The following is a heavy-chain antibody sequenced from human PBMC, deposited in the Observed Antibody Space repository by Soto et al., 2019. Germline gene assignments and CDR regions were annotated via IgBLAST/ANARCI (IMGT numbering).Heavy chain of an antibody. CDR2: VYTSGST. CDR1: DDSIGPYY. V-gene: IGHV4-4*08. J-gene: IGHJ4*02. Sequence: QEQLRESGPGLVKPSETLSLTCSISDDSIGPYYWTWIRQTPRKELQWIGYVYTSGSTKYNFSLKSRVTISLAASNSQFSLTMSSVTAADTGVYYCAREVVGNTWPGIFDSWGRGTLVVVSS. CDR3: AREVVGNTWPGIFDS.